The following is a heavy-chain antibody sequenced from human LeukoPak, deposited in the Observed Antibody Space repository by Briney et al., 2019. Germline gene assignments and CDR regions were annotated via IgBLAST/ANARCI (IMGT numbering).Heavy chain of an antibody. Sequence: GGSLRLSCAASGFTFSSYGMHWVRQAPGKGLEWVAVISYDGSNKYYADSVKGRFTISRDNSKNTLYLQMNSLRAEDTAVYYCAKDLAYYDSSGYFDYWGQGTLVTVSS. CDR1: GFTFSSYG. D-gene: IGHD3-22*01. V-gene: IGHV3-30*18. CDR3: AKDLAYYDSSGYFDY. J-gene: IGHJ4*02. CDR2: ISYDGSNK.